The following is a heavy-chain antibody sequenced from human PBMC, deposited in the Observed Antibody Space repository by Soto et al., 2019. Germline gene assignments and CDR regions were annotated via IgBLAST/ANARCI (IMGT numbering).Heavy chain of an antibody. V-gene: IGHV3-30*18. CDR2: ISYDGSNK. CDR3: AKEEDTAMVSYYYYYGMDV. J-gene: IGHJ6*02. CDR1: GFTFSSYG. D-gene: IGHD5-18*01. Sequence: ESGGGVVQPGRSLRLSCAASGFTFSSYGMHWVRQAPGKGLEWVAVISYDGSNKYYADSVKGRFTISRDNSKNTLYLQMNSLRAEDTAVYYCAKEEDTAMVSYYYYYGMDVWGQGTTVTVSS.